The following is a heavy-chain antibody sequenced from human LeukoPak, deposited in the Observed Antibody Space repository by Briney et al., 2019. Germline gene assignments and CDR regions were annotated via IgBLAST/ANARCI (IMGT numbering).Heavy chain of an antibody. CDR3: ARDASGYENGFGY. D-gene: IGHD5-12*01. J-gene: IGHJ4*02. CDR1: GFTFDDYG. Sequence: GSLRLSCAASGFTFDDYGMSWARQAPGKGLEWVSGINWNGGSTGYADSVKGRFTLSRDNGKNSLYMQMNSLRAENTALYYCARDASGYENGFGYWGQGTLVTVSS. V-gene: IGHV3-20*04. CDR2: INWNGGST.